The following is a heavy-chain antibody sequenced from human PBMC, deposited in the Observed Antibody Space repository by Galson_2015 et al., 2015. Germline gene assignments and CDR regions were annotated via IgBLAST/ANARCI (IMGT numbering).Heavy chain of an antibody. Sequence: SLRLCCAASGFTFNNYAMSWVRQVAGKGLEWVSLISGSGAAAEFRDATYYADSVKGRFTISRDNSTNTVSLQMNSLRAEDTAVYFCAKTKVTTYLQNVFDVWGQGAMVTVSS. CDR1: GFTFNNYA. CDR3: AKTKVTTYLQNVFDV. CDR2: ISGSGAAAEFRDAT. V-gene: IGHV3-23*01. D-gene: IGHD4-17*01. J-gene: IGHJ3*01.